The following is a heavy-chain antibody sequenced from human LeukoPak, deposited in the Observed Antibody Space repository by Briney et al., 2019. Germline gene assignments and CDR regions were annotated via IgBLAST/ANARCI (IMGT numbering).Heavy chain of an antibody. V-gene: IGHV3-23*01. Sequence: GGSLRLSRVPSRFIFSNYDMSSVRQAPGQGLEWVSSISYNGGTTFYAQSVQGRFTISRDNSHSSLYLQMNRLTAEDTAFYYCATSRSTATSARCLFDLWGQGTLVTVSS. CDR3: ATSRSTATSARCLFDL. D-gene: IGHD2-8*02. J-gene: IGHJ4*01. CDR1: RFIFSNYD. CDR2: ISYNGGTT.